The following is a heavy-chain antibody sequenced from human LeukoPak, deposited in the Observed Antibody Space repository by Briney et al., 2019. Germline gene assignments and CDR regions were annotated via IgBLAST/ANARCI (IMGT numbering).Heavy chain of an antibody. J-gene: IGHJ4*02. Sequence: GGSLRLSCAASGFTLSSYWMTWVRQAPGKGLEWVANINPDASATYHVDSVKGRFTISRDNAKNSLYLQMISLRAEDTAVYYCARAINYNFDYWGRGTLVTVSS. D-gene: IGHD4-11*01. CDR2: INPDASAT. CDR3: ARAINYNFDY. CDR1: GFTLSSYW. V-gene: IGHV3-7*04.